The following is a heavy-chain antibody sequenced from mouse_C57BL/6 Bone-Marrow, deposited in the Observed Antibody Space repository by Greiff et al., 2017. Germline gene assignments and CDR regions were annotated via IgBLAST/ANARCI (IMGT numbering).Heavy chain of an antibody. Sequence: EVKLVESVGCLVQPGGSLKLSCAASGFTFSDYGMHWVRQAPEKGLEWVAYISSGSSTIYYADTVKGRFTISRANAQNTLFLQMTSLRSEDTARDYCATGTAQASFAYWGQGTLVTVSA. V-gene: IGHV5-17*01. CDR1: GFTFSDYG. J-gene: IGHJ3*01. CDR2: ISSGSSTI. CDR3: ATGTAQASFAY. D-gene: IGHD3-2*02.